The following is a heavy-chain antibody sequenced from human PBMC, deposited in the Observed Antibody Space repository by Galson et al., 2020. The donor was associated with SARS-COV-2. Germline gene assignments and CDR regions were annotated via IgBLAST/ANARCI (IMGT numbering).Heavy chain of an antibody. CDR3: ARELDGVDY. CDR1: GFSFSDYY. CDR2: ITSSGTYT. Sequence: KIGESLKISCAASGFSFSDYYMSWIRQAPGKGLEWVSYITSSGTYTSYADSVKGRFTISRDNAKNSLYLQMNSLRAEDTAVYFCARELDGVDYWGQGTLVTVSS. V-gene: IGHV3-11*06. J-gene: IGHJ4*02. D-gene: IGHD3-3*01.